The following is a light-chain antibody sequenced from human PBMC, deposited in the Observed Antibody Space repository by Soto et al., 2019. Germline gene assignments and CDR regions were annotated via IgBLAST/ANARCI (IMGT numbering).Light chain of an antibody. CDR3: SSYTGTNTRYV. Sequence: QSALTQPASVSGSPGQSITISCTGTSRDVGGYKYVSWYQQHPGKTPKLVIYEVSDRPSGVSNRFSGSKSGNTASLTISGLQAEDEADYYCSSYTGTNTRYVFGTGTKLTVL. J-gene: IGLJ1*01. CDR1: SRDVGGYKY. V-gene: IGLV2-14*01. CDR2: EVS.